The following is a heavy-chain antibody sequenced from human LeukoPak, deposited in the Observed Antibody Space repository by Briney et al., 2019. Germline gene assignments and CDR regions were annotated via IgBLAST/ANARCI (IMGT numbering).Heavy chain of an antibody. D-gene: IGHD3-22*01. J-gene: IGHJ4*02. V-gene: IGHV3-33*01. Sequence: GGSLRLSCAASGFTFSSYGMHWVRQAPGKGLEWVAVIWYGGSNKYYADSVKGRFTISRDNSKNTLYLQMNSLRAEDTAVYYCARVHSYYYDSSGYSNHFDYWGQGTLVTVSP. CDR2: IWYGGSNK. CDR3: ARVHSYYYDSSGYSNHFDY. CDR1: GFTFSSYG.